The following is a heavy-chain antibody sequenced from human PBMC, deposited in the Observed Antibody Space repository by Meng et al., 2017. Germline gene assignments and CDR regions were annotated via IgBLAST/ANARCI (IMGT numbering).Heavy chain of an antibody. CDR1: GFTFSSYA. CDR3: AKFGITMVRFPHDAFDI. J-gene: IGHJ3*02. V-gene: IGHV3-23*01. CDR2: ISGSGGST. Sequence: GGSLRLSCAASGFTFSSYAMSWVRQAPGKGLEWVSAISGSGGSTYYADSVKGRFTISRDNSKNTLYLQMNSLRAEDTAVYYCAKFGITMVRFPHDAFDIWGQGTMVTVSS. D-gene: IGHD3-10*01.